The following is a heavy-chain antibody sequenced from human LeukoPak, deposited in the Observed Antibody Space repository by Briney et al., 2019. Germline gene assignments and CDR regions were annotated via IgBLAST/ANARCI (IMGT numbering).Heavy chain of an antibody. V-gene: IGHV1-69*05. Sequence: SVKVSCKASGGTFSGYALSWVRQAPGHGLEWMGGIIPIFDTTNYAPKFQGRVSITTDESTNTTYMELTSLTSEDTAIYYCATDKEVAGLFDYWGQGTLVTVSS. CDR2: IIPIFDTT. CDR3: ATDKEVAGLFDY. J-gene: IGHJ4*02. D-gene: IGHD6-19*01. CDR1: GGTFSGYA.